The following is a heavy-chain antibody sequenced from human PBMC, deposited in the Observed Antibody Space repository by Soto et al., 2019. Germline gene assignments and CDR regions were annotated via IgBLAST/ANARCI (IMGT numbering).Heavy chain of an antibody. CDR2: IRSKTNSYAT. D-gene: IGHD3-16*02. CDR3: TSHLGELLFPRAFDI. V-gene: IGHV3-73*01. Sequence: VQLVESGGGLVQPGGSLKLSCAASGFTVSGSAVHWVRQASGKGLEWVGRIRSKTNSYATAYAASVKGRFTISRDDSKNTAYLQMNRLKTEDTAVYYCTSHLGELLFPRAFDIWGQGTMVTVSS. CDR1: GFTVSGSA. J-gene: IGHJ3*02.